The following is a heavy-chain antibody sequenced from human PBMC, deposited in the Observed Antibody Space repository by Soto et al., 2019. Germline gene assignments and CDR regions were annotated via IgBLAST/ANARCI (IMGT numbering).Heavy chain of an antibody. Sequence: QVQLVQSGAEVKKPGSSVKVSCKASGGSFNSFAIAWVRRAPGQGLEWMGGIIPLFGTANYAQKIQGRVTITADESTSTAYMELSSLRSDDTAVYFCARDPXTXYDXXXXXXXPXXYGMDVWGQGTAVTVSS. D-gene: IGHD3-22*01. CDR1: GGSFNSFA. CDR3: ARDPXTXYDXXXXXXXPXXYGMDV. CDR2: IIPLFGTA. J-gene: IGHJ6*02. V-gene: IGHV1-69*12.